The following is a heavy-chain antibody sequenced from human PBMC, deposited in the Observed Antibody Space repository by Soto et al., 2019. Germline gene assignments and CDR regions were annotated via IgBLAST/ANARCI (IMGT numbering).Heavy chain of an antibody. D-gene: IGHD6-6*01. V-gene: IGHV4-61*01. Sequence: QVQLQESGPGLVKPSETLSLTCTVSGVSVRSESYYWAWIRQPPGKGLEWVGYINYSGSTSFHPSLKGRLTMSLDTSNNHFSLRLASVTAADTAVYFCARFDYSSSSGAYWGQGTLVTVSS. CDR1: GVSVRSESYY. CDR3: ARFDYSSSSGAY. J-gene: IGHJ4*02. CDR2: INYSGST.